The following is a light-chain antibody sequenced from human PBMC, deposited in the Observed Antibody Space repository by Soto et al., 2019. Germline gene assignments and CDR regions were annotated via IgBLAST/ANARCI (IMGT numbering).Light chain of an antibody. CDR2: GAS. J-gene: IGKJ1*01. Sequence: EIVLTQSPGTLSLSPGERATFSCRASQTVRNNYLAWYQQKPGQAPRLVIYGASNRATGIPDRFSASGSGTDFTLTISRLEPEDFAVYYCQQYNNWPPWTFGQGTKVDIK. CDR3: QQYNNWPPWT. V-gene: IGKV3-20*01. CDR1: QTVRNNY.